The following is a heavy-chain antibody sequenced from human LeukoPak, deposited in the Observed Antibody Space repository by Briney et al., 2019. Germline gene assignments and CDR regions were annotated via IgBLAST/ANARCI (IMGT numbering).Heavy chain of an antibody. CDR3: ARAGLLHYFDY. Sequence: GGSLRLTCAASGFIFSDYYMSWIRQAPGKGLEWVSYISTSGSVKYYADSMKGRFTISRDNAKNSLYLQMNSLRAEDTAVYYCARAGLLHYFDYWGQGTLVTVSS. J-gene: IGHJ4*02. CDR2: ISTSGSVK. CDR1: GFIFSDYY. D-gene: IGHD5-18*01. V-gene: IGHV3-11*04.